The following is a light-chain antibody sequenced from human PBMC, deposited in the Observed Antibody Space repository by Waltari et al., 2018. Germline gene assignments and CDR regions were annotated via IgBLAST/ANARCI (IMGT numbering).Light chain of an antibody. J-gene: IGLJ3*02. CDR3: CSYVTGDTWV. CDR2: EFN. V-gene: IGLV2-23*02. CDR1: SNAIGAYTF. Sequence: SALTQPASVSGSPGQSTTIYCTGTSNAIGAYTFVSWYQQHPGKAPKLIIYEFNQRPSGISNRFSGSKSGNTAALTISGLQTEDEADYFCCSYVTGDTWVFGGGTKVAVL.